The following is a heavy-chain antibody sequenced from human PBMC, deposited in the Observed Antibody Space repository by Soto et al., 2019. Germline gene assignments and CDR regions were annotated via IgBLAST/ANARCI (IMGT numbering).Heavy chain of an antibody. CDR3: ARVRARIVVAPGAFDI. CDR1: GYTFASYH. Sequence: GASVKVSCKASGYTFASYHRHWVRQAPGQGLEWMGIINPSGGSTGYAQKFQGRVTMTRDTSTSTVYMELSSLRSEDTAVYYCARVRARIVVAPGAFDIWGQGTMVTVSS. CDR2: INPSGGST. J-gene: IGHJ3*02. V-gene: IGHV1-46*03. D-gene: IGHD2-21*01.